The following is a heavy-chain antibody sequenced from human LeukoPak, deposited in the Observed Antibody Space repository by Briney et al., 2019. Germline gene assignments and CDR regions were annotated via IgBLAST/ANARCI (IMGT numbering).Heavy chain of an antibody. CDR1: GGSFSGYY. D-gene: IGHD6-19*01. CDR2: MYHSGST. V-gene: IGHV4-38-2*01. Sequence: SETLSLTCAVYGGSFSGYYWSWIRQPPGKGLEWIGSMYHSGSTYYNPPLKSRVTISEDTSKNQFSLKLRSVTAADTAVYYCARATLAVAGTHYYYYYMDVWGKGTTVTVSS. J-gene: IGHJ6*03. CDR3: ARATLAVAGTHYYYYYMDV.